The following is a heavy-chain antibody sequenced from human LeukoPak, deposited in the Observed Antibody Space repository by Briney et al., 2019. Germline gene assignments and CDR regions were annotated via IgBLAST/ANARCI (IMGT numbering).Heavy chain of an antibody. CDR1: GFTFSSFW. Sequence: PGGSLRLSCAASGFTFSSFWMTWVRQAPGRGPEWVANIKEDGSEKYYVDSVKGRFTISRDNVKNSLYLQMNSLRVEDTAVYYCAKEAREGFGFDYWGQGTLVTVSS. J-gene: IGHJ4*02. V-gene: IGHV3-7*01. D-gene: IGHD3-16*01. CDR2: IKEDGSEK. CDR3: AKEAREGFGFDY.